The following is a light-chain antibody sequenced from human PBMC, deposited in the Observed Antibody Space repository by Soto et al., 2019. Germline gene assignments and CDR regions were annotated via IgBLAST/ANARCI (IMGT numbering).Light chain of an antibody. V-gene: IGLV2-14*01. CDR3: SAFTGTTYV. CDR1: SSDVGGNKY. J-gene: IGLJ1*01. Sequence: QSALTQPASVSGSPGQSITISCTGSSSDVGGNKYVSWYQQYPGKAPKLMICDVSNRPSGVSNRFSGSKSGNTASLTISGLQAEDEADYYCSAFTGTTYVFGTGTKVTVL. CDR2: DVS.